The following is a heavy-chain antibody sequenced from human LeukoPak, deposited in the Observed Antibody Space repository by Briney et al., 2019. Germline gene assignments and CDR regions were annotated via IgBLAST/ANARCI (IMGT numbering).Heavy chain of an antibody. CDR1: GFTFRSYS. Sequence: GSLRLSCVASGFTFRSYSMNWVRQAPGKGLEWVSYLSSTGDIYYADSVKGRFTISRDNAQNSLYLQMDSLRVEDTAVYYCARDYNWGFDHWGQGTLVTVSS. D-gene: IGHD3-16*01. V-gene: IGHV3-21*01. CDR3: ARDYNWGFDH. CDR2: LSSTGDI. J-gene: IGHJ4*02.